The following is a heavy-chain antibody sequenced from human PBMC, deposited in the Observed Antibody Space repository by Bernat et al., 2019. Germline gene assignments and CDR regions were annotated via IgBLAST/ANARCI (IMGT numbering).Heavy chain of an antibody. Sequence: QITLKESGPTLVKPTQTLTLTCTFSGFSLSTSGVGVGWIRQPPGKALEWLTLIYWDDDKRYSPSLKSSLTITKDTSKNQVVLTMTNMDPVDTATYYCARLIITMTGGVNVFDMWGQGTMVTVSS. CDR3: ARLIITMTGGVNVFDM. CDR1: GFSLSTSGVG. J-gene: IGHJ3*02. D-gene: IGHD3-22*01. V-gene: IGHV2-5*02. CDR2: IYWDDDK.